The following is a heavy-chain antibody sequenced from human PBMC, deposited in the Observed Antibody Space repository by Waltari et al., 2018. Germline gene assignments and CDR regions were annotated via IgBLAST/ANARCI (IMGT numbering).Heavy chain of an antibody. CDR2: ILKYGIK. CDR3: AKDRNYKWAFDY. J-gene: IGHJ4*02. V-gene: IGHV3-30*18. Sequence: QVQLVESGGGVVQPGRSLRLSCAVSGFALSSSGMHWVRQVPGKGREWVAVILKYGIKYQADSVKGRFTISRDSSKNTLYLQRNSLRAEDTALYYCAKDRNYKWAFDYWGQGVLVTVSS. CDR1: GFALSSSG. D-gene: IGHD1-7*01.